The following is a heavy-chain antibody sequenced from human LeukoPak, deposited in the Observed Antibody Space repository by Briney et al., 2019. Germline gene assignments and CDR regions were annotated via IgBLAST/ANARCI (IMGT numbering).Heavy chain of an antibody. V-gene: IGHV3-74*01. J-gene: IGHJ4*02. D-gene: IGHD7-27*01. CDR3: ATSLGPLTEY. CDR2: INSGGSGT. CDR1: GFAFSSNW. Sequence: PGRSLRLPCAASGFAFSSNWMHWVRQTPGKGLVWVSRINSGGSGTSYAASVEGRFTISRDNAKNTLYLQMNSLRAEDTAVYYCATSLGPLTEYWGQGTLVTVSS.